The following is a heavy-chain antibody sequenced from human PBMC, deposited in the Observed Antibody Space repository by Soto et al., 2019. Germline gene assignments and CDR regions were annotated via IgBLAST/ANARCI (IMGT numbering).Heavy chain of an antibody. Sequence: LRLSCAASGFTFSSYSMNWVRQAPGKGLEWVSSISSSSSYIYYADSVKGRFTISRDNAKNSLYLQMNSLRAEDTAVYYCARSGIAVAGLWFDPWGQGTLVTVSS. CDR2: ISSSSSYI. D-gene: IGHD6-19*01. V-gene: IGHV3-21*01. CDR3: ARSGIAVAGLWFDP. CDR1: GFTFSSYS. J-gene: IGHJ5*02.